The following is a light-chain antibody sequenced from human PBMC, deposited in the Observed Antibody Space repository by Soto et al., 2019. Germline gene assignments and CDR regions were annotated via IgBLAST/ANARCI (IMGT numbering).Light chain of an antibody. CDR3: QQLNSYPLT. Sequence: LPQPRFFLAASVGDRVPIPCRASQGISSYLAWYQQKPGKAPKLLIYAASTLQSGVPSRFSGSGSGTEFTLTISSLQPEDFATYYCQQLNSYPLTFGQGTRLEIK. CDR1: QGISSY. V-gene: IGKV1-9*01. J-gene: IGKJ5*01. CDR2: AAS.